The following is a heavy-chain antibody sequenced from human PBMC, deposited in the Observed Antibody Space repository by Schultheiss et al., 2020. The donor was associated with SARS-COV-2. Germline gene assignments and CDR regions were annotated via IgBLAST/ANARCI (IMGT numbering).Heavy chain of an antibody. CDR1: GFTFSSYG. Sequence: GGSLRLSCAASGFTFSSYGMHWVRQAPGKGLEWVAVISHDETTKYYADSVKGRFTISRDNSKNTLYLQMNSLRAEDTAVYYCARDRRWRYYDSSGYPHDAFDIWGQGTMVTVSS. CDR2: ISHDETTK. D-gene: IGHD3-22*01. V-gene: IGHV3-30*03. CDR3: ARDRRWRYYDSSGYPHDAFDI. J-gene: IGHJ3*02.